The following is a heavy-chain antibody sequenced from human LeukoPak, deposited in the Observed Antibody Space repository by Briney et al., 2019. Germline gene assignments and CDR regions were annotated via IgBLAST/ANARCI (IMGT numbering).Heavy chain of an antibody. CDR3: ARGYSNYNFYYYGMDV. V-gene: IGHV4-34*01. D-gene: IGHD4-11*01. Sequence: SETLSLTCAVYGGSFSGYYWSWIRQPPGKGLEWIGEINHSGSTNYNPSLKSRVTISVDTSKNQFSLKLSSVTAADTAVYYCARGYSNYNFYYYGMDVWGQGTTVTVSS. J-gene: IGHJ6*02. CDR2: INHSGST. CDR1: GGSFSGYY.